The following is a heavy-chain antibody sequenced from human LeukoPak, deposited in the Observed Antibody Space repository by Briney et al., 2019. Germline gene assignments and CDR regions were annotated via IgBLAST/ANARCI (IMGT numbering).Heavy chain of an antibody. CDR1: GYTFTGSGWY. CDR3: ARDGPAQMVDFDY. J-gene: IGHJ4*02. V-gene: IGHV1-2*02. Sequence: GDSVKVSCKASGYTFTGSGWYLYWLRQAPGQGLECVGWLHPNNGATGYAQKFQGRVAMTTDTSISTAYMELSRLRPDDTAIYYRARDGPAQMVDFDYWGQGTLVTVSS. D-gene: IGHD3-10*01. CDR2: LHPNNGAT.